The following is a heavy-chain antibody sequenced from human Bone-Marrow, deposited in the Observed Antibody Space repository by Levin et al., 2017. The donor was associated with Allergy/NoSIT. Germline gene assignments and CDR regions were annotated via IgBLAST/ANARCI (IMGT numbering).Heavy chain of an antibody. Sequence: KVSCRVSGYRFTSRWIGWVRQMPGKGLEWMGVIYPGDSHTTYSPHFEGQVTISADTSMSTAYLQWSSLKTSDTAMYFCARGDNWGTPFYFDFWGQGTQVTVSS. V-gene: IGHV5-51*01. CDR1: GYRFTSRW. CDR2: IYPGDSHT. J-gene: IGHJ4*02. CDR3: ARGDNWGTPFYFDF. D-gene: IGHD7-27*01.